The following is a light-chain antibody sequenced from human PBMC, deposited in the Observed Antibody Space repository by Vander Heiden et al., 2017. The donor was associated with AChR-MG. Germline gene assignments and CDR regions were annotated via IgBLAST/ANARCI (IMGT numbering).Light chain of an antibody. CDR2: VNS. CDR1: SSNIGAGCG. CDR3: QSYDSSLSSWV. V-gene: IGLV1-40*01. J-gene: IGLJ3*02. Sequence: QSVLTQPPSLSAAPGQRITISCTGSSSNIGAGCGVHWYQQLPGTAPKLLVYVNSNRPSGVPDRFSGSKSGTSASLAITGLQAEDEADYYCQSYDSSLSSWVFGGGTKLTVL.